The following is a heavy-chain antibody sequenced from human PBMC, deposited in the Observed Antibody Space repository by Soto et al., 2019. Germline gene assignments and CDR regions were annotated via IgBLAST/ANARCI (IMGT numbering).Heavy chain of an antibody. V-gene: IGHV3-23*01. J-gene: IGHJ4*02. Sequence: PGGSLRLSCAASGFTFSSYAMSWVRQAPGKGLEWVSAISGSGGSTYYADSVKGRLTISRDNSKNTLYLQMNSLRAEDTAVYYCAKVKRGYSYGYFDYWGQGTLVTVSS. CDR1: GFTFSSYA. CDR2: ISGSGGST. D-gene: IGHD5-18*01. CDR3: AKVKRGYSYGYFDY.